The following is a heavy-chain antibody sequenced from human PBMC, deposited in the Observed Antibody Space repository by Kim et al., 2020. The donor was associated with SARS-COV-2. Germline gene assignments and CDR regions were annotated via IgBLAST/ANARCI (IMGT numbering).Heavy chain of an antibody. J-gene: IGHJ4*02. CDR3: VKEDSQYFFDH. CDR1: GFTFSSRG. V-gene: IGHV3-30*18. CDR2: ISSGGGTT. Sequence: GGSLRLSCAASGFTFSSRGMHWIRQAPGKGLEWVAIISSGGGTTFYGASVRGRFTISRDNSKNTLFLEMNSLRVEDSAIYYCVKEDSQYFFDHWGQGTLVTVSS.